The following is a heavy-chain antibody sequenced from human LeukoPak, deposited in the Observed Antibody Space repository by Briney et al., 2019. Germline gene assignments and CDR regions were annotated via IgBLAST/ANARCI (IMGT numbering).Heavy chain of an antibody. D-gene: IGHD7-27*01. V-gene: IGHV4-59*08. CDR2: IYYSGST. CDR1: GGPISSYY. CDR3: ARIRTGEDYYYMDV. J-gene: IGHJ6*03. Sequence: PSETLSLTCTVSGGPISSYYWSWIRQPPGKGLEWIGYIYYSGSTNYNPSLKSRVTISVDTSKNQFSLKLSSVTAADTAVYYCARIRTGEDYYYMDVWGKGTTVTVSS.